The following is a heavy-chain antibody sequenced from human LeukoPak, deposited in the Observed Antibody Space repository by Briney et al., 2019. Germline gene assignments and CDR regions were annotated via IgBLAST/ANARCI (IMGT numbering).Heavy chain of an antibody. V-gene: IGHV3-23*01. CDR1: GFTFTNYA. D-gene: IGHD4-17*01. CDR2: VSASGSPT. CDR3: AKEGSYGDFDY. J-gene: IGHJ4*02. Sequence: GGSLRLSCAASGFTFTNYAMSWVRQAPGEGLEWVSFVSASGSPTYYADSVKGRFTISRDNSKNTLYPQLNSLRSEDTAVYYCAKEGSYGDFDYWGQGTLVTVSS.